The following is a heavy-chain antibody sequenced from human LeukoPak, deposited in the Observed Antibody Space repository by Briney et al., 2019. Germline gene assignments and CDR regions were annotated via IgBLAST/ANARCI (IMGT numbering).Heavy chain of an antibody. CDR2: ISYSGNT. J-gene: IGHJ4*02. CDR1: GGSISSGDYY. Sequence: SETLSLTCTVSGGSISSGDYYWSWIRQPPGKGLEWIGYISYSGNTNYNPSLKSRVTISVDTSKKQFSLKMSSVTAADTAVYYCARAVGYASGFDLWGQGTLVTVSS. CDR3: ARAVGYASGFDL. D-gene: IGHD2-8*02. V-gene: IGHV4-61*08.